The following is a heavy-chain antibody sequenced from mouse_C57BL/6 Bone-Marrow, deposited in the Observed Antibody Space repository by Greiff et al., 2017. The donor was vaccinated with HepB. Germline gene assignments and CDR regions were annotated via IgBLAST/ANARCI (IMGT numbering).Heavy chain of an antibody. CDR3: ARGRYYDYDWYFDV. Sequence: EESGPGLVKPSQSLSLTCSVTGYSITSGYYWNWIRQFPGNKLEWMGYISYDGSNNYNPSLKNRISITRDTSKNQFFLKLNSVTTEDTATYYCARGRYYDYDWYFDVWGTGTTVTVSS. J-gene: IGHJ1*03. D-gene: IGHD2-4*01. CDR1: GYSITSGYY. V-gene: IGHV3-6*01. CDR2: ISYDGSN.